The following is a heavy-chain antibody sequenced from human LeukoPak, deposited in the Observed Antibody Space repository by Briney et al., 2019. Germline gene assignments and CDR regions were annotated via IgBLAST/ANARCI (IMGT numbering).Heavy chain of an antibody. CDR2: IKQDGGEK. D-gene: IGHD1-26*01. Sequence: GGSLRLSCAASGFTFSSNWMSWVRQAPGKGLEWVANIKQDGGEKYYVDSVKGRFTISRDNTKNSLSLQMNSLRAEDTAVYYCARDHDTTPFDFWGQGTLVTVSS. CDR3: ARDHDTTPFDF. J-gene: IGHJ4*02. CDR1: GFTFSSNW. V-gene: IGHV3-7*05.